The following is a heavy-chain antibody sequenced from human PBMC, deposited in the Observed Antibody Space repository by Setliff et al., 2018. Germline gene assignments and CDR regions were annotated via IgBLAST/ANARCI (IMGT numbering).Heavy chain of an antibody. Sequence: KISCKGSGYSFTSNWIAWVRQMPGKGLECMGIIYPGNSNTRYSPPFQGQVTISADKAINTAYLQWNSLQASDTATYYCARQGCSSTSCHSIDYWGQGTLVTVSS. V-gene: IGHV5-51*01. D-gene: IGHD2-2*01. CDR3: ARQGCSSTSCHSIDY. CDR1: GYSFTSNW. J-gene: IGHJ4*02. CDR2: IYPGNSNT.